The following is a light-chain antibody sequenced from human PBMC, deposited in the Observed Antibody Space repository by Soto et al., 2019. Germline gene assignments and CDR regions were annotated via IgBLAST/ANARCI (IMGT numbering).Light chain of an antibody. CDR3: TSYAGSDNPVL. J-gene: IGLJ2*01. CDR1: SNDIGEYHY. V-gene: IGLV2-8*01. CDR2: EVT. Sequence: QSALTQPPSASGSPGRSVTIPCTGTSNDIGEYHYVSWYQQHPGNAPKLMIYEVTQRPSGVPHRFSGSKSGNTASLTVSGLQPEDEADYYCTSYAGSDNPVLFGGGTKLTVL.